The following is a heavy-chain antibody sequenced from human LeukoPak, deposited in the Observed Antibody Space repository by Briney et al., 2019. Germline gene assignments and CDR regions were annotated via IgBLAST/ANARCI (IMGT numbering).Heavy chain of an antibody. D-gene: IGHD5-12*01. J-gene: IGHJ3*02. Sequence: SETLSLTCTVSGDSISSSSYCWDWIRQPPGKGLEWIGNIYNSANTHYNPSLKTRITMSVDTSKNQFTLKLNSVTAADTGIYYCARHSRSAYTGYENAFDIWGQGTMVTVSS. V-gene: IGHV4-39*01. CDR2: IYNSANT. CDR3: ARHSRSAYTGYENAFDI. CDR1: GDSISSSSYC.